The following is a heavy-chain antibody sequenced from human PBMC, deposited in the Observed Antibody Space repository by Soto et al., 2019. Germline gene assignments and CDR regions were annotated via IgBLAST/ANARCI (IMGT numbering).Heavy chain of an antibody. J-gene: IGHJ6*02. CDR3: AREGYHDILTGYSPSGGHYGMDA. Sequence: QVQLVQSGAEVKKPGASVKVSCKASGYTFTSYGISWVRQAPGQGLEWMGWISAYNGNTNYAQKLQGRVTMTTDTTTNRAYMALRSLRSNDKAVYYCAREGYHDILTGYSPSGGHYGMDAWGQGTTVTVSS. CDR1: GYTFTSYG. V-gene: IGHV1-18*01. CDR2: ISAYNGNT. D-gene: IGHD3-9*01.